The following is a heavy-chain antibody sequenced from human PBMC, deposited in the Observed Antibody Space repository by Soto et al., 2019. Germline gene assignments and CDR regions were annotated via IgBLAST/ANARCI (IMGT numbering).Heavy chain of an antibody. D-gene: IGHD3-22*01. V-gene: IGHV3-72*01. CDR1: GFTLSDLY. J-gene: IGHJ4*02. CDR3: VRVTEVYYSSRYARCFDH. CDR2: SRDKAQGYST. Sequence: PGCPLRPSCACSGFTLSDLYMDWGRQAPGKGLEWVGRSRDKAQGYSTAYAASVKGRFTTSRDESKNSVYLQMNSLKTEDTAVYYCVRVTEVYYSSRYARCFDHSGQGTL.